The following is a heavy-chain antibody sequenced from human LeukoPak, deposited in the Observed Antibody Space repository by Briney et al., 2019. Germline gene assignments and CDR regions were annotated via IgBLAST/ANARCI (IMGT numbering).Heavy chain of an antibody. J-gene: IGHJ4*02. CDR3: ARASSRYSGYDFKHGIDY. V-gene: IGHV3-30*04. Sequence: GRSLRLSCAASGFTFSSYAMHWVRQAPGKGLEWVAVISYDGSNKYYADSVKGRFTISRDNSKNTLYLQMNSLRAEDTAVYYCARASSRYSGYDFKHGIDYWGQGTLVTVSS. CDR1: GFTFSSYA. CDR2: ISYDGSNK. D-gene: IGHD5-12*01.